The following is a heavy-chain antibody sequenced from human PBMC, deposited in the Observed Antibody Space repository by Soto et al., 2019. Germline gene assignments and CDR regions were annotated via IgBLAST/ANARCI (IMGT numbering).Heavy chain of an antibody. CDR1: RFSFSSYE. CDR3: ARGGGYCTPTSCAIDS. D-gene: IGHD2-8*01. J-gene: IGHJ4*02. CDR2: VSLTGDRT. Sequence: PGGSLRLSXVASRFSFSSYEMSWVRQAAGKGLEWVSRVSLTGDRTNYAGSVKGRFTVSRDNFKNTLYLEMDSLRPEDTAIYYCARGGGYCTPTSCAIDSWGRGTPVTVSS. V-gene: IGHV3-23*01.